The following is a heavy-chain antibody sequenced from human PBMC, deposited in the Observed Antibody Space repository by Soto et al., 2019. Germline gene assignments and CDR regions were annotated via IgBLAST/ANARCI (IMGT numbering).Heavy chain of an antibody. CDR3: AKGRASDCSGCTQDS. Sequence: EVQLLESGGGLAQPGGSLRLSCAASAFTFSSYAMSWVRQAPGKGLEWVSAVSGSGDSTYYADSVKGRFTISRDKSKNTLYLQTNSLRAEDTAVFYCAKGRASDCSGCTQDSWGQGTLVTVSS. D-gene: IGHD2-21*02. J-gene: IGHJ4*02. CDR2: VSGSGDST. CDR1: AFTFSSYA. V-gene: IGHV3-23*01.